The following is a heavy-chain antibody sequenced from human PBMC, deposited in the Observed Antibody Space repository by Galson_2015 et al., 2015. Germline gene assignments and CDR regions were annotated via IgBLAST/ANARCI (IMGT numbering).Heavy chain of an antibody. CDR1: GFTFSSHW. CDR2: INRDGSST. V-gene: IGHV3-74*01. D-gene: IGHD1-26*01. J-gene: IGHJ5*02. Sequence: SLRLSCAASGFTFSSHWIHWVRQAPGKGLEWVSRINRDGSSTTYADSVKGRFTISRDNPKNTLFLQMKGLRAEDTAVYYCARGITGSSSRFDPWGQGTLVTVSS. CDR3: ARGITGSSSRFDP.